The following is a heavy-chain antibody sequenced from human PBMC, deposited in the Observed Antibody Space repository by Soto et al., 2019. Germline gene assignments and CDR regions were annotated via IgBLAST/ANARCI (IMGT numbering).Heavy chain of an antibody. Sequence: PEETLSLSCAVSGGSISSSNWWGWFCQPPGKGLEWIGEIYHSGSTNYNPSLKSRVTISVDKSKNQFSLKLSSVTAADTAVYYCARSLGRGYYYYGMDVWGQGTTVTVS. CDR3: ARSLGRGYYYYGMDV. J-gene: IGHJ6*02. CDR2: IYHSGST. D-gene: IGHD3-3*01. CDR1: GGSISSSNW. V-gene: IGHV4-4*02.